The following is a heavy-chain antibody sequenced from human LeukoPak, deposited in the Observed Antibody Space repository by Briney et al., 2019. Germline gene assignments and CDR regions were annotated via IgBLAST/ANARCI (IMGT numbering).Heavy chain of an antibody. CDR3: ARGVVPGRRVFYWYMDV. D-gene: IGHD6-19*01. Sequence: SVKVSCKASGCTFSGYAVSWVRQAPGQGLEWIGGISPIFDRTDYAQRFQGRVTITTDKSTSTAYMELSSLRSEDTAVYYCARGVVPGRRVFYWYMDVWGKGTTVTVSS. CDR1: GCTFSGYA. CDR2: ISPIFDRT. J-gene: IGHJ6*03. V-gene: IGHV1-69*05.